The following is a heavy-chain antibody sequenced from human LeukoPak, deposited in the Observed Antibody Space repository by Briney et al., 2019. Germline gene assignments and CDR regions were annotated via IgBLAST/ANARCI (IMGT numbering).Heavy chain of an antibody. CDR2: ISAYNGNT. V-gene: IGHV1-18*01. Sequence: ASVKVSCKASGYTFTSYGISWVRQAPGQGLEWMGWISAYNGNTNYAQKLQGRVTMTRNTSISTAYLELSSLRSEDTAVYYCVEVYCSGGSCYLYYFDLWGQGTLVTVSS. D-gene: IGHD2-15*01. J-gene: IGHJ4*02. CDR3: VEVYCSGGSCYLYYFDL. CDR1: GYTFTSYG.